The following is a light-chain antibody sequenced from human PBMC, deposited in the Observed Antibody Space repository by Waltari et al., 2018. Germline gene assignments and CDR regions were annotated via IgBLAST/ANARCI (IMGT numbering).Light chain of an antibody. Sequence: QAVVTQEPSLTVSPGGTVTLTCGPSPGAVTTGPFPYWIQQKPGQAPRTLIYDTSNRHSLTPARFSGSLLGGKAALTLSGAQPEDEAEYYCLLFYSGAQVFGGGTKLTVL. CDR2: DTS. CDR1: PGAVTTGPF. J-gene: IGLJ3*02. V-gene: IGLV7-46*01. CDR3: LLFYSGAQV.